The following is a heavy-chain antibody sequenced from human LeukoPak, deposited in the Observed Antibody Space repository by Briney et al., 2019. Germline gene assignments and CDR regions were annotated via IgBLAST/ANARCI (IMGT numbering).Heavy chain of an antibody. CDR2: ISGSGGDT. D-gene: IGHD2-2*01. V-gene: IGHV3-23*01. CDR1: GFTFSNYA. Sequence: GGSLRLSCAASGFTFSNYAMSWVRQAPGKGLEWVSTISGSGGDTYYADSVKGRFTISRDNSKNTLYLQMNSLRAEDTAVYYCAKVVPDSPNYYYYYMDVWGKGTTVTISS. CDR3: AKVVPDSPNYYYYYMDV. J-gene: IGHJ6*03.